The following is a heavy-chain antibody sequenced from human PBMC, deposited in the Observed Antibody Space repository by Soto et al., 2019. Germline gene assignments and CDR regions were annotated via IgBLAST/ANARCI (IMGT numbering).Heavy chain of an antibody. V-gene: IGHV6-1*01. CDR1: GDSVSSNSAA. Sequence: QSQTLSLTCAISGDSVSSNSAAWNWIRQSPSRGLEWLGRTYYRSKWYNDYAVSVKSRITINPDTSKNQFSLQLNSVTPEDTAVYYCARDMTAAGTYYYYGMDVWGQGTTVTVSS. J-gene: IGHJ6*02. D-gene: IGHD6-13*01. CDR3: ARDMTAAGTYYYYGMDV. CDR2: TYYRSKWYN.